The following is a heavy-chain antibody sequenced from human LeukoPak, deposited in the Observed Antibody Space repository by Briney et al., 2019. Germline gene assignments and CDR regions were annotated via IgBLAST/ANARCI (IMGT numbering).Heavy chain of an antibody. CDR1: GFAFSNYG. V-gene: IGHV3-30*02. CDR2: IRYDGSNI. D-gene: IGHD3-9*01. Sequence: GGSLRLSCTVSGFAFSNYGMHWVRQAPGKGLEWVAFIRYDGSNIYYADSVKGRFTISRDNSKNTLYLQMNSLRAEDTAVYYCAKAKYYDILTGYYAFDYWGQGTLVTVSS. J-gene: IGHJ4*02. CDR3: AKAKYYDILTGYYAFDY.